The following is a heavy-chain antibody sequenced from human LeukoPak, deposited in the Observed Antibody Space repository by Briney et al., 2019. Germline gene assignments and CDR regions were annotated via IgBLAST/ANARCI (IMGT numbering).Heavy chain of an antibody. CDR2: IYHSGST. Sequence: PSETLSLTCAVSGYSISSGYYWGWIRQPPGKGLAWIGSIYHSGSTYYNPSLKSRVTISVDTSKNQFSLKLSSVTAADTAVYYCAREGIAAAGVDYWGQGTLVTVSS. D-gene: IGHD6-13*01. CDR3: AREGIAAAGVDY. J-gene: IGHJ4*02. V-gene: IGHV4-38-2*02. CDR1: GYSISSGYY.